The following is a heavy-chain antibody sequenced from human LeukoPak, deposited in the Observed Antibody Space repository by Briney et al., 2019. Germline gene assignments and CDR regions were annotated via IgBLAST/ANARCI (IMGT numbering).Heavy chain of an antibody. CDR1: GYTFTGYY. D-gene: IGHD6-13*01. CDR3: ARVNNSSWYYFDY. V-gene: IGHV1-2*02. Sequence: ASVKVSCKASGYTFTGYYMHWVRQAPGQGLEWMGWINPNSGGTNYAQKFQGRVTVTRDTSISTAYMELSRLRSDDTAVYYCARVNNSSWYYFDYWGQGTLVTVSS. J-gene: IGHJ4*02. CDR2: INPNSGGT.